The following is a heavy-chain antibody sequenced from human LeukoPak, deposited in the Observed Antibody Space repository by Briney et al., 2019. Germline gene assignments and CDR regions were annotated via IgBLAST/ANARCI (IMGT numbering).Heavy chain of an antibody. D-gene: IGHD2-2*01. CDR1: GFTFDDYG. CDR2: INWNGGST. CDR3: ARNTGGVVPAASNWFDP. Sequence: PGGSLRLSCAASGFTFDDYGMSWVRQALGKGLEWVSGINWNGGSTGYADSVKGRFTISRDNAKNSLYLQMNSLRAEDTALYHCARNTGGVVPAASNWFDPWGQGTLVTVSS. J-gene: IGHJ5*02. V-gene: IGHV3-20*01.